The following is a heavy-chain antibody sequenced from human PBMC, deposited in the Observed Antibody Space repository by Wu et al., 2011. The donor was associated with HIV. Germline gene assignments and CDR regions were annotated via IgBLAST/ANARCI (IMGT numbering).Heavy chain of an antibody. J-gene: IGHJ6*02. D-gene: IGHD3-10*01. Sequence: QVQLVQSGAEVKKPGSSVKVSCKASGDTFNSYAISWVRQAPGQGLEWMGRIIPIFDTVNYAQKFQGRVTITTDESTSTVYMELNSLRSEDTAVYYCARLSSIGGSGIFGMDVWGPRDHGHRLL. V-gene: IGHV1-69*18. CDR1: GDTFNSYA. CDR2: IIPIFDTV. CDR3: ARLSSIGGSGIFGMDV.